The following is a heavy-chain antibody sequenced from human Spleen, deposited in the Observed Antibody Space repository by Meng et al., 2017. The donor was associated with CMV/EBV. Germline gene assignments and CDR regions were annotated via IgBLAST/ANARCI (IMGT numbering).Heavy chain of an antibody. V-gene: IGHV3-23*01. D-gene: IGHD2-2*02. CDR2: ICGSGCAT. J-gene: IGHJ5*02. CDR3: AKDRQYCSSTSCYINWFDP. Sequence: GESLKISCAASGFTFINYAMSWVRQAPGKGLEWVSGICGSGCATYYSDSVKGRFTISRDNSKNTLYLQMNSLKAEDTAVYYCAKDRQYCSSTSCYINWFDPWGQGTLVTVSS. CDR1: GFTFINYA.